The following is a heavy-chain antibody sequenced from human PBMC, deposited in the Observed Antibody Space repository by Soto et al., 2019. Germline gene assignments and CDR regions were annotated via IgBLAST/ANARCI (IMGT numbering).Heavy chain of an antibody. D-gene: IGHD3-3*01. Sequence: QVLLVESGGGVVQPGGSLRLSCAASEFTFSTYPMHGVRQAPGKGLEWVAVISHDEGNKYYGDSMKGRFTISRDNSKNTLYLQMNSLRGDDTAVYYCARGASDFWGGYPEIHFFDSWGQGTLVTVSS. V-gene: IGHV3-30-3*01. CDR1: EFTFSTYP. CDR2: ISHDEGNK. CDR3: ARGASDFWGGYPEIHFFDS. J-gene: IGHJ4*02.